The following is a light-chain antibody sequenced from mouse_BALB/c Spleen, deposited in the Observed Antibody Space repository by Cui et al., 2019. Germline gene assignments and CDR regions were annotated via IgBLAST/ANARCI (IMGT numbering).Light chain of an antibody. Sequence: QILLTQSPEIMSASPGEKVTMTCSASSSVSYMYWYQQKPGSSPRLLIYDTSNLASGVPVRFSGSGSGTSYSLTISRMEAEDAATYYCQQWSSYPRTFGGGTKLEIK. J-gene: IGKJ1*01. CDR3: QQWSSYPRT. V-gene: IGKV4-55*01. CDR1: SSVSY. CDR2: DTS.